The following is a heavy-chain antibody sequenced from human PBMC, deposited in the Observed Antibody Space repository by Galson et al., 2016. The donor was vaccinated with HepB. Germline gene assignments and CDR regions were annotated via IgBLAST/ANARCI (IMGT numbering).Heavy chain of an antibody. CDR3: AREGSGSPKF. V-gene: IGHV5-51*01. CDR2: IYPGDSDI. J-gene: IGHJ3*01. D-gene: IGHD1-26*01. CDR1: GYNFIDYY. Sequence: QSGAEVKKPGESLSISCKGSGYNFIDYYIIWVRQMPGKGLEWMGIIYPGDSDISYSPSFQGQVTISADTSVSSAYLQWRSLNASDTAIYYCAREGSGSPKFWGQGTVVIVSS.